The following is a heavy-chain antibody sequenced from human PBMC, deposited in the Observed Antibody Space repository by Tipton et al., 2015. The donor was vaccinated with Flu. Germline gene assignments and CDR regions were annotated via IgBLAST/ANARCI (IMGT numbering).Heavy chain of an antibody. CDR3: TRGGGRLDWFDP. Sequence: LRLSCAVSGFTVNSYYMSWVRQAPGKGLEWVSVLYTGGGTTYADSVKGRFTISRDDSKNTLYLQMNSLRAEDTAVYYCTRGGGRLDWFDPWGQGTLVTVSS. CDR1: GFTVNSYY. D-gene: IGHD3-10*01. J-gene: IGHJ5*02. CDR2: LYTGGGT. V-gene: IGHV3-53*01.